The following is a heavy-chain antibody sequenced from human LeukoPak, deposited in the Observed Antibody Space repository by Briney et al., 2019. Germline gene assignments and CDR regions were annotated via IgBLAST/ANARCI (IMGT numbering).Heavy chain of an antibody. V-gene: IGHV3-74*01. CDR3: ARAPPIDY. CDR2: INLDGSGT. J-gene: IGHJ4*02. Sequence: GGSLRLSCAASGFTFSSHWMHWVRQAPGKGLVWVSRINLDGSGTSYADSVKGRFTISRDNAKNTLYLQMNSLRAEDTAVYYCARAPPIDYWGQGTLVTVAS. CDR1: GFTFSSHW.